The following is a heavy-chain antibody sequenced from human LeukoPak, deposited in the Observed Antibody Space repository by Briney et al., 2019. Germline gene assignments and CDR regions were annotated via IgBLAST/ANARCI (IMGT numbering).Heavy chain of an antibody. D-gene: IGHD2-2*01. CDR1: DGSISGHY. Sequence: SETLSLTCTVSDGSISGHYWSWIRQPPGKGLEWIGYIYYSGNTNYNPSLKSRVTMSVDTSKNQFSLKLSSVTAADTAVYYCAKYYYSSISCSHFDYWGQGTLVTVSS. V-gene: IGHV4-59*11. J-gene: IGHJ4*02. CDR3: AKYYYSSISCSHFDY. CDR2: IYYSGNT.